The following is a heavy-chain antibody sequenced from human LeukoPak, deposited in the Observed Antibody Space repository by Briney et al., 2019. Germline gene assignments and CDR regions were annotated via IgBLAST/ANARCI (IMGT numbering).Heavy chain of an antibody. J-gene: IGHJ4*02. CDR2: IYYSGST. Sequence: SETLSLTCTVSGGSISSSSYYWGWIRQPPGKGLEWIGSIYYSGSTYYNPSLKSRVTISVDTSKNQFSLKLSSVTAADTAVYYCARGWRSVNYFDYWGQGTLVTVSS. V-gene: IGHV4-39*07. CDR3: ARGWRSVNYFDY. D-gene: IGHD4-17*01. CDR1: GGSISSSSYY.